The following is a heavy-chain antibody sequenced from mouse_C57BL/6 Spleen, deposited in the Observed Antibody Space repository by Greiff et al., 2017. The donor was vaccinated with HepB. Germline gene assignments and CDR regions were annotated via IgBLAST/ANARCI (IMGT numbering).Heavy chain of an antibody. CDR3: AIDGYYFDY. Sequence: DVQLVESGPELVKPGASVKMSCKASGYTFTDYNMHWVKQSHGKSLEWIGYINPNNGGTSYNQKFKGKATLTVNKSSSTAYMELRSLTSEDSAVYYCAIDGYYFDYWGQGTTLTVSS. CDR2: INPNNGGT. CDR1: GYTFTDYN. J-gene: IGHJ2*01. V-gene: IGHV1-22*01. D-gene: IGHD2-3*01.